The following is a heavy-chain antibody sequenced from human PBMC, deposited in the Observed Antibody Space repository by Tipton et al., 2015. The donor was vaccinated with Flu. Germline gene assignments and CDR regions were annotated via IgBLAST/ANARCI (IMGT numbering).Heavy chain of an antibody. CDR1: GFIFDDYP. Sequence: QLVQSGGGLVQPGMSLRLSCAASGFIFDDYPMHWVRQAPGKGLEWVSSINWNGVSVDYADSVRGRFTISRDNAKNSLYLQMNSLRAEDTAFYYCAKDMRDSSSMDYYYYSGMDVWGQGTTVTVSS. CDR3: AKDMRDSSSMDYYYYSGMDV. CDR2: INWNGVSV. V-gene: IGHV3-9*01. J-gene: IGHJ6*02. D-gene: IGHD6-13*01.